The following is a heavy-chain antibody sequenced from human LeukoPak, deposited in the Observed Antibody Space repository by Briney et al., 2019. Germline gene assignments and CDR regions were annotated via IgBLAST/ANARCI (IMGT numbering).Heavy chain of an antibody. CDR2: IYHSGST. CDR3: ARQNGSYYGHAFDI. D-gene: IGHD1-26*01. Sequence: SETLSLTCAVSGYSISSGYYWGWIRQPPGKGLDWIGSIYHSGSTYYNPSLKSRVTISVDTSKNQFSLKLSSVTAADTAVYYCARQNGSYYGHAFDIWGQGTMVTVSS. V-gene: IGHV4-38-2*01. J-gene: IGHJ3*02. CDR1: GYSISSGYY.